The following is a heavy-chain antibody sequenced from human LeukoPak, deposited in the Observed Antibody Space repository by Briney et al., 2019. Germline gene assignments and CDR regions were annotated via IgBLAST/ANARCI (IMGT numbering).Heavy chain of an antibody. Sequence: GGFLRLSCAASGFTFSSYSMNWVRPAPGQGLEWVSSISSSSSDIYYADSVKGRFTISRDNAKNSLYLQMNSLRAEDTAVYYCARDELGYCSSTSCYPNAFDIWGQGTMVTVSS. V-gene: IGHV3-21*01. D-gene: IGHD2-2*01. J-gene: IGHJ3*02. CDR1: GFTFSSYS. CDR2: ISSSSSDI. CDR3: ARDELGYCSSTSCYPNAFDI.